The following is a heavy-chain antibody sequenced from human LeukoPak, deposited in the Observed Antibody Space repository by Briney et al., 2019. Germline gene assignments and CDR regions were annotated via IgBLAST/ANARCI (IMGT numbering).Heavy chain of an antibody. J-gene: IGHJ5*02. D-gene: IGHD3-22*01. V-gene: IGHV3-23*01. CDR2: ISGSGGST. CDR1: GFTFSNSA. CDR3: AKDGTTGYYDSSGYVRGDWFDP. Sequence: PGGSLRLSCAASGFTFSNSALSWVRQAPGKGLEWVSDISGSGGSTYYADSVKGRFTISRDNSKNTLYLQMNSLRAEDTAVYYCAKDGTTGYYDSSGYVRGDWFDPWGQGTLVTVSS.